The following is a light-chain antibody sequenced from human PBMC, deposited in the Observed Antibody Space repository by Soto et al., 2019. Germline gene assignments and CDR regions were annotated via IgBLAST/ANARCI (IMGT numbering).Light chain of an antibody. J-gene: IGKJ4*01. CDR2: DAS. V-gene: IGKV1-13*02. CDR1: QDIGSA. Sequence: IQLTQSPSSLSASGGDRVTITCRAGQDIGSAVAWYQQRPGKVPKLLLYDASNLEAGVPSRFSGSGSGTDFTLTITSLRPEDFATYYCQQFNGFPLTFGGGTKVQIK. CDR3: QQFNGFPLT.